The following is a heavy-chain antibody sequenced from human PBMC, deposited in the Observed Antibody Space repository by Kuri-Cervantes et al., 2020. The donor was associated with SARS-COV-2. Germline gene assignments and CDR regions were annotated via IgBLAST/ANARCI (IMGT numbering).Heavy chain of an antibody. D-gene: IGHD6-19*01. CDR2: ISDSGDST. Sequence: GGSLRLSCAASGFTFSSYAMSWVRQAPGQGLEWVSGISDSGDSTNYADSVKGRFTISRDNSKNTVYLEMDSLRADDTAVYYCAKDQFEQWLVYYYYMDVWGKGTTVTVSS. V-gene: IGHV3-23*01. CDR1: GFTFSSYA. J-gene: IGHJ6*03. CDR3: AKDQFEQWLVYYYYMDV.